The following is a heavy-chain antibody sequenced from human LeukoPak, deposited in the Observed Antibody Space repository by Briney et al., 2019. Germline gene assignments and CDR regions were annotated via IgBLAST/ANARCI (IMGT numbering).Heavy chain of an antibody. CDR2: INAGNGNT. V-gene: IGHV1-3*01. Sequence: ASVKVSCKASGYTFTSYAMHWVRQAPGQRLEWMGWINAGNGNTKYSQKFQGRVTITGDTSASTAYMELSSLRSEDTAVYYCARGYCSSTSCYMDVWGQGTTVT. CDR3: ARGYCSSTSCYMDV. D-gene: IGHD2-2*01. J-gene: IGHJ6*02. CDR1: GYTFTSYA.